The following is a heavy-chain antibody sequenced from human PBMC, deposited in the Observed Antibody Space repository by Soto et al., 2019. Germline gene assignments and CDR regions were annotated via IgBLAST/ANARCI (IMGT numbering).Heavy chain of an antibody. J-gene: IGHJ4*02. D-gene: IGHD1-1*01. CDR1: GFTFSDAW. CDR3: TTDPHSTGTKY. Sequence: LRLSCAASGFTFSDAWMSWVRQAPGAGLEWVGLIKGKTEGGTIDYAAPVKARFTISRDASKNTLYLQMNSLKTEDTAVYYCTTDPHSTGTKYWGQGTLVTVSS. V-gene: IGHV3-15*01. CDR2: IKGKTEGGTI.